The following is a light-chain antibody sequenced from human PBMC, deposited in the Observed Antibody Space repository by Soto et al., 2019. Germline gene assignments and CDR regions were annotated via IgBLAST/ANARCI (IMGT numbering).Light chain of an antibody. CDR1: QSISSW. Sequence: DIQVTQSPSTLSASVGDRVTITCRASQSISSWLAWYQQKPGKAPKVLIYDASSLESGVPSRFSGSGSGTEFTLTISSLQPDDFATYYCQQYNSYSLTFGQGTRLEIK. V-gene: IGKV1-5*01. CDR2: DAS. CDR3: QQYNSYSLT. J-gene: IGKJ5*01.